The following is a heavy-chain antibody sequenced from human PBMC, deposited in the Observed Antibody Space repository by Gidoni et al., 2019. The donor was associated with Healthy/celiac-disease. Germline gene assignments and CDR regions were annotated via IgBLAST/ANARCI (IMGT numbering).Heavy chain of an antibody. V-gene: IGHV4-39*07. Sequence: QLQLQESGPGLVKPSETLSLTCTVSGGSISSSSYYWGWIRQPPEKGLEWIGSIYYSGSTYYNPSLKSRVTISVDTSKNQFSLKLSSVTAADTAVYYCARGKFGPDYWGQGTLVTVSS. CDR2: IYYSGST. D-gene: IGHD3-10*01. CDR1: GGSISSSSYY. J-gene: IGHJ4*02. CDR3: ARGKFGPDY.